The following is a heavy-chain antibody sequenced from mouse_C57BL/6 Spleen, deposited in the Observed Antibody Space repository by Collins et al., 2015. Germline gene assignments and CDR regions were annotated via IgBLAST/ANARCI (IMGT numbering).Heavy chain of an antibody. CDR2: ISDGGSYT. CDR3: AREGDYGSSYDAMDY. J-gene: IGHJ4*01. Sequence: EVQLVESGGGLVKPGGSLKLSCAASGFTFSDYYMYWVRQTPEKRLEWVATISDGGSYTYYPDSVKGRFTISRDNAKNNLYLQMSSLKSEDTAMYYCAREGDYGSSYDAMDYWGQGTSVTVSS. D-gene: IGHD1-1*01. CDR1: GFTFSDYY. V-gene: IGHV5-4*02.